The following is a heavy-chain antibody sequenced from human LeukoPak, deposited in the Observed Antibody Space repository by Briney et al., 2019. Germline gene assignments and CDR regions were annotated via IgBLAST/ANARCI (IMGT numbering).Heavy chain of an antibody. V-gene: IGHV3-23*01. CDR2: ISLSGDTE. CDR3: AQAYSIGWFPC. CDR1: GFTISNYG. D-gene: IGHD6-19*01. J-gene: IGHJ4*02. Sequence: GGSLRLSCAVSGFTISNYGMSWVRQAPGKGLEWVSAISLSGDTEYYADSVKGRFIISRDNSRNTLYLQINSLRPEDTALYNCAQAYSIGWFPCWGRGTLVTVSS.